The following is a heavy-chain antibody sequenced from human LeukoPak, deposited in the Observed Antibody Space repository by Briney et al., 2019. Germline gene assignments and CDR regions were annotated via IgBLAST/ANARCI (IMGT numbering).Heavy chain of an antibody. J-gene: IGHJ6*03. D-gene: IGHD3-10*01. V-gene: IGHV1-2*02. CDR1: GYTFTGYY. Sequence: ASVKVSCKASGYTFTGYYMHWVRQAPGQGLEWMGWINHNSGGTNYAQKFQGRVTMTRDTSISTAYMELSRLRSDDTAVYYCARDSATYYYSPYYYYYMDVWGKGTTVTVSS. CDR2: INHNSGGT. CDR3: ARDSATYYYSPYYYYYMDV.